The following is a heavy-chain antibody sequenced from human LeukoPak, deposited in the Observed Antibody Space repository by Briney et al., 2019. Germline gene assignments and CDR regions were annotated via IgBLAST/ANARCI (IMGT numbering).Heavy chain of an antibody. J-gene: IGHJ4*02. CDR3: ARDRGGSYSAIDY. D-gene: IGHD1-26*01. CDR1: GFTFSSYS. CDR2: ISSSSSTI. V-gene: IGHV3-48*04. Sequence: GGSLRLSCAASGFTFSSYSMIWVRQAPGKGLEWVSFISSSSSTIYYADSVKGRFTISRDNAKNSLYLQMNSLRAEDTAVYYCARDRGGSYSAIDYWGQGTLVTVSS.